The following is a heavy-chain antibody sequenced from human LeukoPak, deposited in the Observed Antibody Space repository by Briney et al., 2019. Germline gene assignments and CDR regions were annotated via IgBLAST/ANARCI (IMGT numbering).Heavy chain of an antibody. CDR3: ARDLRYSGSYFWFDY. V-gene: IGHV1-18*01. J-gene: IGHJ4*02. CDR1: GYTFTSYG. D-gene: IGHD1-26*01. Sequence: ASVKVSCKASGYTFTSYGISWVRQAPGQGLEWMGWISAYNGNTNYAQKLQGRVTMTTDTSTSTAYMELRSLRSDDTAVYYCARDLRYSGSYFWFDYWGQGTLVTVSS. CDR2: ISAYNGNT.